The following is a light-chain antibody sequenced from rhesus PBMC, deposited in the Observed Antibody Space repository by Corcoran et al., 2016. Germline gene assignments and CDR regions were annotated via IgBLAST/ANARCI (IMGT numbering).Light chain of an antibody. CDR2: KAS. CDR3: QQYSSRPYS. V-gene: IGKV1-22*01. J-gene: IGKJ2*01. Sequence: DIQMTQSPSSLSASVGDTVTITCRASQGISSWLAWYQQKPGTAPKLLIYKASSLQSGVPSRFSGSGSGTDFTLTISSLQSEDFATLYCQQYSSRPYSFGQGTKVEIK. CDR1: QGISSW.